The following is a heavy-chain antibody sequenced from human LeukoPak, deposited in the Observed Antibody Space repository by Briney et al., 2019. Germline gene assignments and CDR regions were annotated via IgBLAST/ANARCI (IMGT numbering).Heavy chain of an antibody. Sequence: PGGSLRLSCAASGFTFSPYTMHWFRQPPGKGLEWLSYINTGSTTIYYVDSVKGRFTISRDNAKNSLYLQLNSLRAEDTAVYCCARDSSVCAFDVWGQGTMVTVSS. CDR2: INTGSTTI. CDR3: ARDSSVCAFDV. J-gene: IGHJ3*01. CDR1: GFTFSPYT. V-gene: IGHV3-48*01. D-gene: IGHD6-6*01.